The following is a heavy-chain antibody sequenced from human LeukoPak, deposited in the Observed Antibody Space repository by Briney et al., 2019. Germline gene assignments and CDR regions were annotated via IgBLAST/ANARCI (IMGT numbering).Heavy chain of an antibody. CDR1: GFSFNRYD. CDR2: IDTAGDT. D-gene: IGHD5-12*01. V-gene: IGHV3-13*04. J-gene: IGHJ6*02. CDR3: AREMESSGYDHYYYYYGMDV. Sequence: GGSLRLSCAASGFSFNRYDIYWVRQTPVEGLEWVSAIDTAGDTYYPDSVKGRFTISRENAKNSVYLQMNSLRAEDTAVYYCAREMESSGYDHYYYYYGMDVWGQGTTVTVSS.